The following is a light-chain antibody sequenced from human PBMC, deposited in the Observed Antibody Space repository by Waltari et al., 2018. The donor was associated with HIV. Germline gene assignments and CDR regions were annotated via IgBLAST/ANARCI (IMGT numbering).Light chain of an antibody. CDR1: SGSIATNY. CDR3: QSYGSTNQV. V-gene: IGLV6-57*01. Sequence: FVLTQPHSVSESPGKTVTISCTCNSGSIATNYVKWYQQRPGSSPTTVIYEDTQRPSGVPDRFSGSIDSSSNAASLIISGLTTEDEADYYCQSYGSTNQVFGGGTKLTVL. CDR2: EDT. J-gene: IGLJ2*01.